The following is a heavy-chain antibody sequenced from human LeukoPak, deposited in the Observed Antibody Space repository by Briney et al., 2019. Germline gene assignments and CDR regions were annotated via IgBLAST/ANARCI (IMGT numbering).Heavy chain of an antibody. CDR2: IYPGDSDT. Sequence: RGESLKISCKGSGYSFTSYWIGWVRQMPGKGLEWMGIIYPGDSDTRYSPSFQGQVTISADKSISTAYLQWSSPKASDTAMYYCARHEGGYDSSGYRLPVDYWGQGTLVTVSS. V-gene: IGHV5-51*01. D-gene: IGHD3-22*01. CDR3: ARHEGGYDSSGYRLPVDY. J-gene: IGHJ4*02. CDR1: GYSFTSYW.